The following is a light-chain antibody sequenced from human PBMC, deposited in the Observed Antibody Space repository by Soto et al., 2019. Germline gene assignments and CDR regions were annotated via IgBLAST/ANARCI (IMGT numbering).Light chain of an antibody. Sequence: DIQMTRSPSTLSASVGNIFTITCRASQSISTWLAWYKQKPGKAPKLLIYDVSSLESGVPSRLSGSGSGTEFTLTISSMKPDDFATYYCQQYSNKWTFGQGTKVDIK. CDR1: QSISTW. CDR2: DVS. V-gene: IGKV1-5*01. CDR3: QQYSNKWT. J-gene: IGKJ1*01.